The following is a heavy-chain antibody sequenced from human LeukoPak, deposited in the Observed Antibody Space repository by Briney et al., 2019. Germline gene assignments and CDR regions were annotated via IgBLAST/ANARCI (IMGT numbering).Heavy chain of an antibody. V-gene: IGHV3-7*03. CDR2: IKQDGSEK. D-gene: IGHD1-1*01. CDR3: ANVEGHMGWDYYYMDV. CDR1: GFTFSSYG. J-gene: IGHJ6*03. Sequence: GGSLRLSCAASGFTFSSYGMSWARQAPGKGLEWVANIKQDGSEKYYVDSVKGRFTISRDNAKNSLYLQMNSLRAEDTAVYYCANVEGHMGWDYYYMDVWGKGTTVTIS.